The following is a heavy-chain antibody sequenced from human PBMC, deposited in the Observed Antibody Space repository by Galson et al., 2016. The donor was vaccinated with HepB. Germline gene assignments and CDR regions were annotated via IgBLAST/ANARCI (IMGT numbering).Heavy chain of an antibody. CDR3: ARRGVGVSAVGCGWGMDV. D-gene: IGHD6-19*01. J-gene: IGHJ6*02. CDR1: GFTSSSLW. Sequence: SLRLSCAASGFTSSSLWMSWVRQAPGKGLEWVANINQDGSAKYSVDSVKGRFTISRDNAKNSLYLQMNNLRGEDTAVYYCARRGVGVSAVGCGWGMDVWGQGTTVTVSS. V-gene: IGHV3-7*03. CDR2: INQDGSAK.